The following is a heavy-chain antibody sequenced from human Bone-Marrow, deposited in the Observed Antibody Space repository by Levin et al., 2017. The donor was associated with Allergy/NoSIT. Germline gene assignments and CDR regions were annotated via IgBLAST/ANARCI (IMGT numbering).Heavy chain of an antibody. V-gene: IGHV3-7*01. CDR2: IKQDGSEK. J-gene: IGHJ1*01. Sequence: GGSLRLSCAASGFTFSSYWMMWVRQAPGKGLEWVANIKQDGSEKYFVDSVKGRFTISRDNAENSLNLQMNSLSVEDTAVYYWGTNGGEYWGQGTLVTVSP. D-gene: IGHD2-8*01. CDR1: GFTFSSYW. CDR3: GTNGGEY.